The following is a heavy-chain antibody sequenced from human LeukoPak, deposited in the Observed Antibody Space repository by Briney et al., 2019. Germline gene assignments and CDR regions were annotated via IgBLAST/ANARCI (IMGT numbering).Heavy chain of an antibody. CDR2: ISLSGSTV. J-gene: IGHJ6*02. V-gene: IGHV3-11*01. D-gene: IGHD5-18*01. CDR1: GFTFNDYY. Sequence: PGGSLRLSCAASGFTFNDYYMSWVRQAPGKGLEWVSYISLSGSTVYYADSVKGRFTISRDNAKNSLYLQMNSLRAEDTAVYYCARDFTHTAVVIYYYGLDVWGQGTTVTVSS. CDR3: ARDFTHTAVVIYYYGLDV.